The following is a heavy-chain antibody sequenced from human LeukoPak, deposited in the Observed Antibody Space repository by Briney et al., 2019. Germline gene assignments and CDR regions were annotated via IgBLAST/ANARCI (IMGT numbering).Heavy chain of an antibody. CDR2: ISGSGGST. CDR3: AKTPSSHPSRQIFDY. Sequence: GGSLRLSCAASGFTFSSYAMSWVRQAAGKGLEWVSAISGSGGSTYYADSVKGRFAISRDNSKNTLYLQMNSLRAEDTAVYYCAKTPSSHPSRQIFDYWGQGTLVTVSS. CDR1: GFTFSSYA. J-gene: IGHJ4*02. V-gene: IGHV3-23*01. D-gene: IGHD2-15*01.